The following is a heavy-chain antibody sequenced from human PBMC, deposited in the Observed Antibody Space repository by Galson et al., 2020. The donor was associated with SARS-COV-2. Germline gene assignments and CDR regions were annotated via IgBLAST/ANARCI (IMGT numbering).Heavy chain of an antibody. V-gene: IGHV3-48*03. Sequence: GESLKISCAASGFTFRDFEMNWVRQAPGKGLEWISYIRGNGGTIYYADSVKGRFTISRDNAKNSLSLQMNSLRAEDTAVYYCARGGTTRFDYRGQATPVTVS. CDR3: ARGGTTRFDY. CDR1: GFTFRDFE. CDR2: IRGNGGTI. J-gene: IGHJ4*02. D-gene: IGHD4-4*01.